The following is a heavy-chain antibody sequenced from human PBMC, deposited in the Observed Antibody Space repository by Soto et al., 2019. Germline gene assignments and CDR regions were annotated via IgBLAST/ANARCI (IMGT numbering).Heavy chain of an antibody. Sequence: QVQLQESGPGLVKPSETLSLTCTVSGGSISSYYWSWIRQPPGKGLEWIGYIYYSGSTNYNTSLKSRVTISVDTSKNQFALKLSSVTAAATAVYYCVRGPYSSGWYYYGMDVWGQGTTVTVSS. J-gene: IGHJ6*02. CDR1: GGSISSYY. CDR3: VRGPYSSGWYYYGMDV. CDR2: IYYSGST. D-gene: IGHD6-19*01. V-gene: IGHV4-59*01.